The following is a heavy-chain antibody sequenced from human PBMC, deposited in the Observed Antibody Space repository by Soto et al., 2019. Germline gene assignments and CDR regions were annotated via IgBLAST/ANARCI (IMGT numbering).Heavy chain of an antibody. J-gene: IGHJ4*02. Sequence: GGSLRLSCAASGFTFSSYAMSWVRQAPGKGLEWVSAISGSGGSTFYADSVKGRFTISRDNSKNTLYLQMNSLRAEDTAVYYCAKDAPPYYDYIWGSYRYVHLDYWGQGTLVTVSS. V-gene: IGHV3-23*01. CDR2: ISGSGGST. CDR3: AKDAPPYYDYIWGSYRYVHLDY. CDR1: GFTFSSYA. D-gene: IGHD3-16*02.